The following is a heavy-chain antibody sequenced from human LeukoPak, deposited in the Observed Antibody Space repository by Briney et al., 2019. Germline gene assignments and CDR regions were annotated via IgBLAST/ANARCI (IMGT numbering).Heavy chain of an antibody. CDR2: INSDGSST. CDR1: GFTFSSYE. J-gene: IGHJ3*02. Sequence: GGSLRLSCAASGFTFSSYEMNWVRQAPGKGLVWVSRINSDGSSTSYADSVKGRFTISRDNAKNTLYLQMNSLRAEDTAVYYCARDFRPSDDAFDIWGQGTMVTVSS. V-gene: IGHV3-74*01. CDR3: ARDFRPSDDAFDI.